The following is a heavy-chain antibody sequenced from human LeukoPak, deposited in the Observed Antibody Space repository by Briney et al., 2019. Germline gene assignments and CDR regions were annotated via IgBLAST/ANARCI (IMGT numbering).Heavy chain of an antibody. Sequence: SETLSLTCTVSGGSISSYHWTWIRQPAGKGLEWIGRLYSSGSANYNPPLKSRVTMSVDTSKNQFSLKLNSVTAADTAVYFCARKDGDLWGQGTLVTVSS. V-gene: IGHV4-4*07. CDR1: GGSISSYH. CDR3: ARKDGDL. CDR2: LYSSGSA. J-gene: IGHJ4*02.